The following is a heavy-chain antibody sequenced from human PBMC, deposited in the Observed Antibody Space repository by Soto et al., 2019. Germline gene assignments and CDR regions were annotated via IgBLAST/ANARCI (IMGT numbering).Heavy chain of an antibody. J-gene: IGHJ6*02. Sequence: ASVKVSCKASGYTFTGYYMHWVRQAPGQGLEWMGWINPNSGGTNYAQKFQGWVTMTRDTSISTAYMELSRLRSDDTAVYYCARDMAVAAPDYYYYGMDVWGQGTTVTVS. CDR3: ARDMAVAAPDYYYYGMDV. V-gene: IGHV1-2*04. D-gene: IGHD6-19*01. CDR2: INPNSGGT. CDR1: GYTFTGYY.